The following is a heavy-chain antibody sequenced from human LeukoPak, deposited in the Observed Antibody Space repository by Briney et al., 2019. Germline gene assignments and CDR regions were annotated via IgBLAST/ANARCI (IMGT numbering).Heavy chain of an antibody. CDR2: ISWNSGSI. D-gene: IGHD6-13*01. CDR3: AKVGSKYSSSWYDY. CDR1: GFTFDDYA. Sequence: GRSLRLSCAASGFTFDDYAMHWVRQAPGEGLEWVSGISWNSGSIGYADSVKGRFTISRDNAKNSLYLQMNSLRAEDTALYYCAKVGSKYSSSWYDYWGQGTLVTVSS. J-gene: IGHJ4*02. V-gene: IGHV3-9*01.